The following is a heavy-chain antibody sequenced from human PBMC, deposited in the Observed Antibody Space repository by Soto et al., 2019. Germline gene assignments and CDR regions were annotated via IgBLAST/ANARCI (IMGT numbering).Heavy chain of an antibody. Sequence: PGGSLRLSCVASGLIFSNYKMHWVRQAPGKGLVWVSRINTDGSITDYVDSVKGRFTVSRDNAKNTMYLQMNSLTTDDTAVYYCARDTNGLHDWGQGILVTVYS. CDR1: GLIFSNYK. J-gene: IGHJ4*02. D-gene: IGHD2-8*01. CDR2: INTDGSIT. CDR3: ARDTNGLHD. V-gene: IGHV3-74*01.